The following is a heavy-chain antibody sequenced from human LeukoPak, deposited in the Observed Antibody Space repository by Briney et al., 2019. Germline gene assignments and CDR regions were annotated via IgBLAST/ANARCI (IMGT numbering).Heavy chain of an antibody. Sequence: AETLSLTCTVSGGSISSYYWSWIRQPPGKGLEWIGYIYYSGSTSYNPSLKSRVTISVDTSKNQFSLKLSSVTAADTAVYYCARAFYPGYYSYMAVRGKGTTVTVSS. CDR1: GGSISSYY. CDR3: ARAFYPGYYSYMAV. D-gene: IGHD3-3*02. V-gene: IGHV4-59*01. J-gene: IGHJ6*03. CDR2: IYYSGST.